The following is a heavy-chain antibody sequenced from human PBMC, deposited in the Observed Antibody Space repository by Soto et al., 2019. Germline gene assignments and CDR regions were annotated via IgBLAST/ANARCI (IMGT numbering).Heavy chain of an antibody. CDR3: AKGVHVIASWLGMDV. D-gene: IGHD3-16*02. CDR1: GFTFSSYG. Sequence: PGGSLRLSCAASGFTFSSYGMHWVRQAPGKGLEWVAVISYDGSNKYYADSVKGRFTISRDNSKNTLYLQMNSLRAEDTAVYYCAKGVHVIASWLGMDVWGQGTTVTVSS. CDR2: ISYDGSNK. J-gene: IGHJ6*02. V-gene: IGHV3-30*18.